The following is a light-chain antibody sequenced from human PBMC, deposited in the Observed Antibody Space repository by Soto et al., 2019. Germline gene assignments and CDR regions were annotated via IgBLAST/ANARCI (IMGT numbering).Light chain of an antibody. CDR1: QSVSTF. CDR2: NAS. J-gene: IGKJ5*01. Sequence: EIVLTQSPATLSLSPGERAILSCRASQSVSTFLAWFQQKPGQPPRLLIYNASNRTTGIPARFSGSGSGTDFTLTISSLETEDFAVYYCQQRSNWPITFGQGTRLEI. V-gene: IGKV3-11*01. CDR3: QQRSNWPIT.